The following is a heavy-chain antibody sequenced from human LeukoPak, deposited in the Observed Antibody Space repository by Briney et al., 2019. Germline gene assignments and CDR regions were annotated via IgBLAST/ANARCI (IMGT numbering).Heavy chain of an antibody. CDR3: ARGPPRVY. Sequence: PSETLSLTCTVSGGSISSSSYYWGWIRQPPGKGLEWIGSIYYSGSTYYNPSLKSRVTISVDTSKNQFSLKLSSVTAADTAVYYCARGPPRVYWGQGTLVTVSS. V-gene: IGHV4-39*07. J-gene: IGHJ4*02. CDR1: GGSISSSSYY. CDR2: IYYSGST.